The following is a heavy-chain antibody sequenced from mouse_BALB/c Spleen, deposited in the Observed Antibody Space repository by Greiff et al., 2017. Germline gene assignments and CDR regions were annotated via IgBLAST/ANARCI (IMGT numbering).Heavy chain of an antibody. J-gene: IGHJ4*01. CDR1: GFTFSSYT. D-gene: IGHD2-4*01. Sequence: EVQLVESGGGLVKPGGSLKLSCAASGFTFSSYTMSWVRQTPEKRLEWVATISSGGSYTYYPDSVKGRFTISRDNAKNTLYLQMSSLKSEDTAMYYCTRVPPMITTDYYAMDYWGQGTSVTVSS. V-gene: IGHV5-6-4*01. CDR2: ISSGGSYT. CDR3: TRVPPMITTDYYAMDY.